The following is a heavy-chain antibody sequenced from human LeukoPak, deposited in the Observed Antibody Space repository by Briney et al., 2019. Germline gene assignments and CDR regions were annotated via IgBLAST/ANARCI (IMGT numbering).Heavy chain of an antibody. Sequence: GGSLRLSCAASGFTFSSYSMNWVRQAPGKGLEWVSFISSSSSYIYYADSLKGRFTISRDNAKNSLYLQMNSLRAEDTAVYYCARDPPSSAAQLDYWGQGTLVTVSS. CDR3: ARDPPSSAAQLDY. CDR1: GFTFSSYS. D-gene: IGHD6-13*01. J-gene: IGHJ4*02. V-gene: IGHV3-21*01. CDR2: ISSSSSYI.